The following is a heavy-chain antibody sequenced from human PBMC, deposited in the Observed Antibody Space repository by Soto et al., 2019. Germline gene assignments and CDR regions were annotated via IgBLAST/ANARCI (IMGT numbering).Heavy chain of an antibody. V-gene: IGHV3-21*01. J-gene: IGHJ4*02. CDR2: ITSRGTYI. Sequence: EVQLVESGGGLVKPGGSLRLSCAASGFTFINYSMNWVRQAPGKGLEWVSSITSRGTYIYYADSVKGRFTISRDNAKNSLFLQMNSLRAEDTAVYYCATAHTKFFGSGSHLDYWGQGPLVTVSP. D-gene: IGHD3-10*01. CDR3: ATAHTKFFGSGSHLDY. CDR1: GFTFINYS.